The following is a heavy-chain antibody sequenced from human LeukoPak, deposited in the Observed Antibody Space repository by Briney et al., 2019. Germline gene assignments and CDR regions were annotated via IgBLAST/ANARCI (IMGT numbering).Heavy chain of an antibody. CDR2: IYPGDSDT. CDR1: GYSFTSYW. V-gene: IGHV5-51*01. Sequence: GESLKISCKGSGYSFTSYWIGWVRQMPGKGLEWMGIIYPGDSDTRYSPSFQGQVTISADKSISTAYLQWSSLKASDTAMYYRARPDGITIFGVVIIRGVHYWGQGTLVTVSS. D-gene: IGHD3-3*01. J-gene: IGHJ4*02. CDR3: ARPDGITIFGVVIIRGVHY.